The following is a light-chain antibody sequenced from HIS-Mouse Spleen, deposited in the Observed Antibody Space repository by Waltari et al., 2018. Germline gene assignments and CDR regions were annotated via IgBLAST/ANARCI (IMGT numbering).Light chain of an antibody. V-gene: IGLV3-10*01. Sequence: SYELTQHPSVSVSPGQTTRITCSGAALPQKYTYWYQQKSGQAPVLVLYEDSKRPSGIPERFSGSSSGTMATLTISGAQVEDEADYYCYSTDSSGNHRVFGGGTKLTVL. CDR2: EDS. J-gene: IGLJ2*01. CDR1: ALPQKY. CDR3: YSTDSSGNHRV.